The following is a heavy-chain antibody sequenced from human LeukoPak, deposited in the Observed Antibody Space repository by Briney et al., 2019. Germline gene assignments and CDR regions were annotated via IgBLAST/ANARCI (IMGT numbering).Heavy chain of an antibody. D-gene: IGHD3-10*02. CDR2: ISVSGNT. V-gene: IGHV3-23*01. Sequence: GGSLRLSCAASGFTLSSYAMSWVRQGPGKGLEWVSAISVSGNTYHADSVKGRFTISRDSYKNTLYLQMNSLRAEDTAVYYCAELGITMIGGVWGKGTTVTTSS. CDR1: GFTLSSYA. CDR3: AELGITMIGGV. J-gene: IGHJ6*04.